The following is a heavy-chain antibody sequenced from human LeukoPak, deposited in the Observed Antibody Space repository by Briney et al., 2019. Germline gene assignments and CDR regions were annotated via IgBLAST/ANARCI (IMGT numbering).Heavy chain of an antibody. D-gene: IGHD3-22*01. Sequence: PGGSLRLSCVASGCIFSRYEVNWVRQAPGKGLEWVSYISTSGSGTYYADSVKGRFTISRDNAKNSLYLQMNSLRAEDTAVYYCARRGFYDTSGYLFDYWGQGTLVTVSS. CDR2: ISTSGSGT. V-gene: IGHV3-48*03. CDR1: GCIFSRYE. J-gene: IGHJ4*02. CDR3: ARRGFYDTSGYLFDY.